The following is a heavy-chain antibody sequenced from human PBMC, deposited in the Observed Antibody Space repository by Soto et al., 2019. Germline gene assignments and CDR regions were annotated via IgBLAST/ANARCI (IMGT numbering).Heavy chain of an antibody. J-gene: IGHJ4*02. CDR2: INAGNGNT. D-gene: IGHD6-6*01. V-gene: IGHV1-3*01. CDR3: ARMILTSSSSKGFDY. Sequence: ASVKVSCKASGYTFTSYAMHWVRQAPGQRLEWMGWINAGNGNTKYSQKFQGRVTITRDTSASTAYMEQSSLRSEDTAVYYCARMILTSSSSKGFDYWGQGTLVTVSS. CDR1: GYTFTSYA.